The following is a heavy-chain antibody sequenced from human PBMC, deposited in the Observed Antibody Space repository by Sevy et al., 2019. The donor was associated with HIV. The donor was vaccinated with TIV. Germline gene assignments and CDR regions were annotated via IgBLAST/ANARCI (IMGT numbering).Heavy chain of an antibody. J-gene: IGHJ4*02. Sequence: GGSLRLSCAASGFAFRDYPMNWIGQAPGKGLEWLSYISRASDSIYYADSVMGRFTVSRDNAKNSLYLQMDRLSDEDTAIYYCAREHTGSFPDFWGQGTLVTVSS. D-gene: IGHD1-26*01. CDR3: AREHTGSFPDF. CDR1: GFAFRDYP. CDR2: ISRASDSI. V-gene: IGHV3-48*02.